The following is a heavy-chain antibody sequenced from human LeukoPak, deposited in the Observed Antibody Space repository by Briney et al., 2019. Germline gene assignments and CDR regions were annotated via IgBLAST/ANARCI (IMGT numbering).Heavy chain of an antibody. CDR1: GYTFTSYG. J-gene: IGHJ4*02. CDR2: ISAYNGNT. CDR3: ARMYGGYYGSGSTPDFDY. D-gene: IGHD3-10*01. V-gene: IGHV1-18*01. Sequence: GASVTVSCKASGYTFTSYGISWVRQAPGQGLEWMGWISAYNGNTNYAQKLQGRVTMTTDTSTSTAYMELRSLRSDDTAVYYCARMYGGYYGSGSTPDFDYWGQGTLVTVSS.